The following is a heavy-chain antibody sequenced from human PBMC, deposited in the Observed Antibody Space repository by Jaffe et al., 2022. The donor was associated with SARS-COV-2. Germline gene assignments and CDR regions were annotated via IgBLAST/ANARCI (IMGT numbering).Heavy chain of an antibody. CDR2: INPADSNT. D-gene: IGHD1-26*01. CDR3: ARRRMYSGDRGGSFDF. CDR1: GYSFSNYW. Sequence: EVQLVQSGAEVKKPGESLKISCKASGYSFSNYWIAWVRQMPGKGLEWMGIINPADSNTKYSPSFGGHVTISADKSINTASLQWSSLEASDTAIYYCARRRMYSGDRGGSFDFWGQGTMVTVS. V-gene: IGHV5-51*01. J-gene: IGHJ3*01.